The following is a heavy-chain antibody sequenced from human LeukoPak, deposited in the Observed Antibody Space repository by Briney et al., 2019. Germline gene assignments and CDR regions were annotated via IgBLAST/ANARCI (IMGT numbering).Heavy chain of an antibody. D-gene: IGHD2-21*02. CDR2: IFPDDSDT. V-gene: IGHV5-51*01. CDR1: GFDFTRDW. Sequence: GESLKISCRFSGFDFTRDWIGWVRLMPGKGLEWMGIIFPDDSDTRYSPSFQGQVTISADKSISTAYLQWSSLKASDTAMYYCVRVGVTVVTARFDYWGQGTLVTVSS. CDR3: VRVGVTVVTARFDY. J-gene: IGHJ4*02.